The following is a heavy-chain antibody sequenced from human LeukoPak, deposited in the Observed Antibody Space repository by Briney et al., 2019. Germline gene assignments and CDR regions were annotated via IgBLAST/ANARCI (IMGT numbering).Heavy chain of an antibody. CDR1: GFSLSTPKIR. J-gene: IGHJ3*02. Sequence: SGPTLVNPTQTLTLTCTFSGFSLSTPKIRVSWFRQPPGKALEWLARIDWNDNKLYSTSLETRLTISMDTSKNQVVLTMTNMDPVDTATYYCARSEMTTVTTGAFDIWGQGTVVTVSS. D-gene: IGHD4-17*01. V-gene: IGHV2-70*04. CDR3: ARSEMTTVTTGAFDI. CDR2: IDWNDNK.